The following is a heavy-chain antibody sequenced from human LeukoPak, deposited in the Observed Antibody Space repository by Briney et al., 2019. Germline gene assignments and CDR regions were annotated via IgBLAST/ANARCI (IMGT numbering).Heavy chain of an antibody. J-gene: IGHJ3*02. CDR3: TTDLRYFDRTGFAFDI. CDR1: GFTFSSYG. CDR2: ITSKTDGGTT. D-gene: IGHD3-9*01. V-gene: IGHV3-15*01. Sequence: GGSLRLSCAASGFTFSSYGMSWVRQAPGKGLEWVGRITSKTDGGTTDYIAPVKGRFTISRDDSKNTLYLQMNSLKAEDTSVYYCTTDLRYFDRTGFAFDIWGQGTMVTVSS.